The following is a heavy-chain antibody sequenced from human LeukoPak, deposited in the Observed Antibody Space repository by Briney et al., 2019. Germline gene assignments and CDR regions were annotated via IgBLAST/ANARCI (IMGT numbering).Heavy chain of an antibody. Sequence: GGSLRLSCAASGFTSSNAWMSWVRQAPGKGLEWVGRIKSKTDGGTTDYAAPVKGRFTISRDDSKNTLYLQMNSLKTEDTAVYYCTTDGAHYDFWSGIDYWGQGTLVTVSS. D-gene: IGHD3-3*01. CDR2: IKSKTDGGTT. V-gene: IGHV3-15*01. CDR3: TTDGAHYDFWSGIDY. CDR1: GFTSSNAW. J-gene: IGHJ4*02.